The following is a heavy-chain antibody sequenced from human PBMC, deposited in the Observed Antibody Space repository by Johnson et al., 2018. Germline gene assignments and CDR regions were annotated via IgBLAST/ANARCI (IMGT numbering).Heavy chain of an antibody. V-gene: IGHV3-7*01. CDR3: ARRYYDSSGYFAYFQH. Sequence: EVQLVETGGGLVQPGGSRRLSCAASGFTFSNYWMSWVRQAPGKGLEWVANIKQDGSEKYYVDAVKGRFTISRDNAKNSLYLQMNTLRAEDTAVYYCARRYYDSSGYFAYFQHWGQGTLVTVSS. D-gene: IGHD3-22*01. CDR2: IKQDGSEK. CDR1: GFTFSNYW. J-gene: IGHJ1*01.